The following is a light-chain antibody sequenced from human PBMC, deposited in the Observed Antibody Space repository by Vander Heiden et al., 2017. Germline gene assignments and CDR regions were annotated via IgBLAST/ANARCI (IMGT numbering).Light chain of an antibody. J-gene: IGKJ3*01. V-gene: IGKV1-39*01. CDR1: QSLSTY. CDR3: QQNYSTPPIT. Sequence: DIQMSQCLSSLSASVGERDTITRRASQSLSTYLNWYQQKQGKDPKLLIYAVSTLLSRVPSRFSSSGSARDFTLPIISRQPPDFATYYCQQNYSTPPITFGLGTKVDIK. CDR2: AVS.